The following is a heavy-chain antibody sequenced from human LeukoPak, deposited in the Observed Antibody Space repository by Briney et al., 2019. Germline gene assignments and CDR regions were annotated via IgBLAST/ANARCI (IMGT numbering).Heavy chain of an antibody. Sequence: PSETLSLTCTVSGGSISSSSYYWGWIRQPPGKGLEWIGSIYYSGSTYYNPSLKSRVTISVDTSKNQFSLKLSSVTAADTAVYYCATLTGYSYSLGWFYPWGQGTLVTVSS. J-gene: IGHJ5*02. CDR1: GGSISSSSYY. CDR3: ATLTGYSYSLGWFYP. D-gene: IGHD5-18*01. CDR2: IYYSGST. V-gene: IGHV4-39*01.